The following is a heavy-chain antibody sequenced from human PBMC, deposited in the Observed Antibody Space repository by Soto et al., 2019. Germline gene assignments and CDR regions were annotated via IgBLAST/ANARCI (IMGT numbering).Heavy chain of an antibody. J-gene: IGHJ6*02. D-gene: IGHD3-16*02. CDR3: ARVMITFGGVIVTHGMDV. CDR1: GFTFSSYA. V-gene: IGHV3-30-3*01. Sequence: PGGSLRLSCAASGFTFSSYAMHWVRQAPGKGLEWVAVISYDGSNKYYADSVKGRFTISRDNSKNTLYLQMNSLRAEDTAVYYCARVMITFGGVIVTHGMDVWGQGTTVTVSS. CDR2: ISYDGSNK.